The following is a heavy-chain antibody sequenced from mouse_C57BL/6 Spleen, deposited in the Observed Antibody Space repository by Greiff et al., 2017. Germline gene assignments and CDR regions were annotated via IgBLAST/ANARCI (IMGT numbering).Heavy chain of an antibody. CDR1: GYTFTSYW. CDR2: IHPNSGST. CDR3: ARSYDGYYDAMDD. D-gene: IGHD2-3*01. J-gene: IGHJ4*01. Sequence: QVQLQQPGAELVKPGASVKLSCKASGYTFTSYWMHWVKQRPGQGLEWIGMIHPNSGSTNYNEKFKSKATLTVDKSSSTAYMQRSSLTSEDSAVYYCARSYDGYYDAMDDWGQGTSVTVSS. V-gene: IGHV1-64*01.